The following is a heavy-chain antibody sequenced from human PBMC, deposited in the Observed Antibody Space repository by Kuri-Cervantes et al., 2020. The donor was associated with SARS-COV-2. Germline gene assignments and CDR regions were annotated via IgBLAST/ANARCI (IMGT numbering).Heavy chain of an antibody. CDR3: AKDWGYCSSTSCCDNWFDP. D-gene: IGHD2-2*01. CDR2: IGASGDST. CDR1: GFTFSSYA. V-gene: IGHV3-23*01. Sequence: GESLKISCVASGFTFSSYAMSWVRQAPGKGLEWVSSIGASGDSTYYADFVKGRFTISRDNLKNTVYLQMNSLRGEDTAVYYCAKDWGYCSSTSCCDNWFDPWGQGTLVTVSS. J-gene: IGHJ5*02.